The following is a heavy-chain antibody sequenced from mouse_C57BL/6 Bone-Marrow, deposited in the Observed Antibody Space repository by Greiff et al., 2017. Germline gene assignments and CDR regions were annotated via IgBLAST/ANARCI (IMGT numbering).Heavy chain of an antibody. CDR3: ARQLGSWFAY. D-gene: IGHD4-1*01. V-gene: IGHV5-12*01. CDR2: ISNGGGST. Sequence: EVMLVESGGGLVQPGGSLKLSCAASGFTFSDYYMYWVRQTPEKRLEWVAYISNGGGSTYYPDTVKGRFTISRDNAKNTLYLQMSRLKSEDTAMYYCARQLGSWFAYWGQGTLVTVSA. J-gene: IGHJ3*01. CDR1: GFTFSDYY.